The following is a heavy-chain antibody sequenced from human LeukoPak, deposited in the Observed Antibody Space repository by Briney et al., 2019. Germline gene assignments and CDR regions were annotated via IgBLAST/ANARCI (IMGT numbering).Heavy chain of an antibody. CDR3: AEGAAAGPFDY. CDR1: GFTFSSYG. D-gene: IGHD6-13*01. CDR2: ISYDGSNK. V-gene: IGHV3-30*03. Sequence: GGSLRLSCAASGFTFSSYGMHWVRQAPGKGLEWVAVISYDGSNKYYADSVKGRFTISRDNSKNTLYLQMNSLRAEDTAVYYCAEGAAAGPFDYWGQGTLVTVSS. J-gene: IGHJ4*02.